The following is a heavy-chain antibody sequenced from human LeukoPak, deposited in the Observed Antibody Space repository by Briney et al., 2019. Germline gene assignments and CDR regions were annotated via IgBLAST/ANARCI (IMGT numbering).Heavy chain of an antibody. Sequence: GASVKVSCKASGYTFTSYDINWVRQATGQGLEWMGWMNPNSGNTGYAQKLQGRVTMTTDTSTSTAYMELRSLRSDDTAVYYCARGVNWGEDWFDPWGQGTLVTVSS. J-gene: IGHJ5*02. CDR2: MNPNSGNT. CDR3: ARGVNWGEDWFDP. CDR1: GYTFTSYD. D-gene: IGHD7-27*01. V-gene: IGHV1-8*02.